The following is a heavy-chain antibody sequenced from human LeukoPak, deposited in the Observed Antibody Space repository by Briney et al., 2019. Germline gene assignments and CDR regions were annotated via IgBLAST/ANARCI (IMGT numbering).Heavy chain of an antibody. J-gene: IGHJ6*02. Sequence: SETLSLTCTVSGGSISSYYWSWIRQPAGKGLEWIGRIYTSGSINYNPSLKSRVTMSVDTSKNQFSLKLSSVTAADTAVYYCARDATTYYYYYGMDVWGQGTTVTVSS. CDR2: IYTSGSI. V-gene: IGHV4-4*07. CDR3: ARDATTYYYYYGMDV. CDR1: GGSISSYY. D-gene: IGHD5-12*01.